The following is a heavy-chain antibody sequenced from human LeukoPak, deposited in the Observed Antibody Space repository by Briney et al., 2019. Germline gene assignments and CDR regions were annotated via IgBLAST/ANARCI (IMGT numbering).Heavy chain of an antibody. V-gene: IGHV3-13*01. J-gene: IGHJ6*03. CDR1: GFTFSSYN. Sequence: GGSLRLSCAASGFTFSSYNMHWVRQATGKGLEWVSAIGTACDTYYPASVKGRFTISRENATNSLYLQLNSLRAGDTAVYYCARGGYSSSWESYSYYMDVWGKGTTVTVSS. CDR3: ARGGYSSSWESYSYYMDV. CDR2: IGTACDT. D-gene: IGHD6-13*01.